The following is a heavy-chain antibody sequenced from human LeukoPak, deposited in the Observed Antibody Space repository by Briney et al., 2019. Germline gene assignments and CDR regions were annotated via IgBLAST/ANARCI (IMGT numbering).Heavy chain of an antibody. CDR2: IYNTGNT. CDR1: GGSISSYY. J-gene: IGHJ4*02. D-gene: IGHD6-19*01. V-gene: IGHV4-59*01. Sequence: SVTLSLTSTVSGGSISSYYWSWIRQPPGKGLEWIGYIYNTGNTNYNPSLKSRVTISLDTSKNQFSLKLSSVTAADTAVYYCASLTIAVAGPRFDYWGQGTLVTVSS. CDR3: ASLTIAVAGPRFDY.